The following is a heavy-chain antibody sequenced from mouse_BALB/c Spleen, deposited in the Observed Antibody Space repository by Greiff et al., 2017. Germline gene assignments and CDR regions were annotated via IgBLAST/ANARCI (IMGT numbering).Heavy chain of an antibody. CDR2: IDPENGDT. D-gene: IGHD4-1*01. V-gene: IGHV14-4*02. CDR1: GFNIKDYY. J-gene: IGHJ4*01. CDR3: NVGTRAMDY. Sequence: DVQLVESGAELVRSGASVKLSCTASGFNIKDYYMHWVKQRPEQGLEWIGWIDPENGDTEYAPKFQGKATMTADTSSNTAYLQLSSLTSEDTAVYYCNVGTRAMDYWGQGTSVTVSS.